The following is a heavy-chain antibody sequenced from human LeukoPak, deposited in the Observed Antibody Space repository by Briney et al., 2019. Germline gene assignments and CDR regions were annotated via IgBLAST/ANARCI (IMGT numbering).Heavy chain of an antibody. V-gene: IGHV4-39*07. CDR1: GGSISSSTYY. J-gene: IGHJ5*02. Sequence: SETLSLTCIISGGSISSSTYYWGWIRQPPGKGLEWIGTLSYSGKTYYNPSLKSRVTRSIETSKNQFSLKLTSATAADTAVYYCARGHDYVWGSYLPGNWFDPWGQGTLVTVSS. CDR2: LSYSGKT. D-gene: IGHD3-16*02. CDR3: ARGHDYVWGSYLPGNWFDP.